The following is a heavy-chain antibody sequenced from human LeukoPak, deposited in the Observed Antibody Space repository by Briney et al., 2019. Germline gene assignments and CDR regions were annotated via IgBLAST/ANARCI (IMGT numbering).Heavy chain of an antibody. CDR2: ISWNSGSI. Sequence: GGSLRLSCAACGFTFDDYAMHWVRQAPGKGLEWVSGISWNSGSIGYADSVKGRFTISRDNAKNSLYLQMNSLRAEDTALYYCATSIAVAGLDYWGQGTLVTVSS. CDR1: GFTFDDYA. V-gene: IGHV3-9*01. J-gene: IGHJ4*02. D-gene: IGHD6-19*01. CDR3: ATSIAVAGLDY.